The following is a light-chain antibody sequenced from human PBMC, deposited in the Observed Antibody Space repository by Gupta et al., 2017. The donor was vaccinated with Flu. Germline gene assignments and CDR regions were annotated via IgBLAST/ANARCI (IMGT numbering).Light chain of an antibody. CDR1: QSVSSY. CDR2: DAS. Sequence: EIVLTQSPATLSLSPGERATLSCRASQSVSSYLAWYQQKPGQAPRLLIYDASNRATGIPARFSGSGSGTDFTLTISSLEPEDFAVYYCQQRSNWPTYTFGQGTXLEIK. J-gene: IGKJ2*01. CDR3: QQRSNWPTYT. V-gene: IGKV3-11*01.